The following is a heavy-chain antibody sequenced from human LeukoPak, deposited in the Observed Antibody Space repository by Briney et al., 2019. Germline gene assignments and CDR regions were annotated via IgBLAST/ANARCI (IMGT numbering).Heavy chain of an antibody. D-gene: IGHD3-10*01. CDR1: GYTFTDYY. CDR3: STGGPVWFGELFA. Sequence: ASVKVSCKASGYTFTDYYMHWVRQAPGQGLEWMGWINPNSGGTDYAQKFQGRVTMTGDPSISTAYVELSRLRTHDTAVYNCSTGGPVWFGELFAWGEGTLVTVSS. J-gene: IGHJ5*02. V-gene: IGHV1-2*02. CDR2: INPNSGGT.